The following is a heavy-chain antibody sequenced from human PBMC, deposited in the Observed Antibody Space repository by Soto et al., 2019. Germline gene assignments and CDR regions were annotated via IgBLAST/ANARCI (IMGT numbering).Heavy chain of an antibody. Sequence: QVRLHESGPGLVKPSETLSLTCTVSTDSFNDYYWSWIRQPPGKGLEWIGSIYHTGNTNYNPSLESRVSISVDTSKIQFSLSLSSVTAADTATYYCAHRVLRTVFGLVTTTAIYFDFWGQGTPVAVSS. CDR2: IYHTGNT. CDR3: AHRVLRTVFGLVTTTAIYFDF. CDR1: TDSFNDYY. V-gene: IGHV4-59*13. J-gene: IGHJ4*02. D-gene: IGHD3-3*01.